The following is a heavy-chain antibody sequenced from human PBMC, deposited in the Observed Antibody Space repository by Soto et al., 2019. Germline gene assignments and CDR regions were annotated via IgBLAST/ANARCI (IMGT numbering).Heavy chain of an antibody. Sequence: ASVTVSCKASGYTFTGYYMHWVRQAPGQGLEWMGWINPNSVGTNYAQKFQGRVTMTRDTSISTAYMELSRLRSDDTAVYYCARTSWELPYDFWGQGTLVTVSS. CDR2: INPNSVGT. D-gene: IGHD1-26*01. CDR1: GYTFTGYY. V-gene: IGHV1-2*02. CDR3: ARTSWELPYDF. J-gene: IGHJ4*02.